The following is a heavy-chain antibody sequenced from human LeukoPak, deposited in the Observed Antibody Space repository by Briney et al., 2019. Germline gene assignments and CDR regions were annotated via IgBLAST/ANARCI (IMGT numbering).Heavy chain of an antibody. D-gene: IGHD6-13*01. CDR3: ARGRGVTTAGTSWLDP. Sequence: ASVKVSCKASGYTFTDYYVYWVRQAPGQGLEWMGWINPKNGDTRYAQKFQGWVTVSRDTSISTAYMELSTLKSDDTAVYYCARGRGVTTAGTSWLDPWGQGTLVIVSS. CDR2: INPKNGDT. V-gene: IGHV1-2*04. CDR1: GYTFTDYY. J-gene: IGHJ5*02.